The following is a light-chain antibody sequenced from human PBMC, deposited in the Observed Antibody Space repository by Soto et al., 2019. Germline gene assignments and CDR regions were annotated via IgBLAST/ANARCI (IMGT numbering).Light chain of an antibody. V-gene: IGKV3-20*01. Sequence: EIVLPQSPGTLSLSPGESSTLSGRARQSVSSSYLAWYQQKPGQAPRLLIYGASSRATGIPDRFSGSGSGTDFTLTISRLEPEDFAVYYCQQYGSSPLITVGQGKRLEIK. CDR2: GAS. J-gene: IGKJ5*01. CDR3: QQYGSSPLIT. CDR1: QSVSSSY.